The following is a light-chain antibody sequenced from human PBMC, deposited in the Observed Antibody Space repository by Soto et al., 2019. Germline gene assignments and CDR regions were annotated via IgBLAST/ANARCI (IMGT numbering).Light chain of an antibody. CDR3: SSYAGSNNLGVV. J-gene: IGLJ1*01. Sequence: QAVLTQPPSASGSPGQSVTISCTGTSSDVGGYNYVSWYQQHPGKAPKLMIYEVSKRPSGVPDRFSGSKSGNTASLTVSGLQAEDEADYYCSSYAGSNNLGVVFGTGTKLTVL. CDR2: EVS. V-gene: IGLV2-8*01. CDR1: SSDVGGYNY.